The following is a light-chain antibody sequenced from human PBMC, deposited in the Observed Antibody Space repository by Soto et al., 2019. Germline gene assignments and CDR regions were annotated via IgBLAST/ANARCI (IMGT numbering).Light chain of an antibody. CDR2: SAS. V-gene: IGKV3-20*01. CDR1: QIVSSTY. Sequence: EIVLTQSPGTLSLSPGERATVSCRASQIVSSTYLAWYQQKPGQAPRLLIHSASSRATGIPDRFSGSGSGTDFNLTISRLEPEDFAVYYCQQYGNSPPTTFGGGTKVEIK. J-gene: IGKJ4*01. CDR3: QQYGNSPPTT.